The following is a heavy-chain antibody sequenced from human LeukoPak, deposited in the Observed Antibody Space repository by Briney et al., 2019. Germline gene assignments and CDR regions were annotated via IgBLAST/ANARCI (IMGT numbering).Heavy chain of an antibody. CDR2: IYTSGST. CDR1: GGSISSYY. CDR3: ARDSPVNYDFWSGSSHAFDI. Sequence: SETLSLTCTVSGGSISSYYWSWIRQPAGRGLEWIGRIYTSGSTNYNPSLKSRVTMSVDTSKNQFSLQLSSVTAADTAVYYCARDSPVNYDFWSGSSHAFDIWGQGTMVTVSS. V-gene: IGHV4-4*07. J-gene: IGHJ3*02. D-gene: IGHD3-3*01.